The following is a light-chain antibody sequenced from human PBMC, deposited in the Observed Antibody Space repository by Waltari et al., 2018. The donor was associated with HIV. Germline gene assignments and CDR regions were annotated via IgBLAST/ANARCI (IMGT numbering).Light chain of an antibody. J-gene: IGLJ1*01. CDR3: SSYTDSRPLYV. CDR1: NSDVGGYKS. V-gene: IGLV2-14*01. CDR2: EVN. Sequence: QSALTQPASVSGSPGQSITISCTGTNSDVGGYKSVSWYQQHPDNAPKLMIYEVNNRPSGVSSRFSGSKSGNTASLTISGLQAADEADYYCSSYTDSRPLYVFGTGTKVTVL.